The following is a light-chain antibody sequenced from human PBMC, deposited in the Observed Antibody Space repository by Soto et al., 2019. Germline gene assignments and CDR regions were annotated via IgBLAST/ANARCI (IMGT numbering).Light chain of an antibody. J-gene: IGLJ1*01. Sequence: QSALTQPASVSGSPGQSITISCTGTSSDVGSYNLVSWYQQHPGKAPKLMIYEGSKRPSGVSNGFSGSKSGNTASLTISGLQAEDEADYFCCSYAGSSTPYVCGTGTKLTVL. CDR2: EGS. CDR3: CSYAGSSTPYV. CDR1: SSDVGSYNL. V-gene: IGLV2-23*01.